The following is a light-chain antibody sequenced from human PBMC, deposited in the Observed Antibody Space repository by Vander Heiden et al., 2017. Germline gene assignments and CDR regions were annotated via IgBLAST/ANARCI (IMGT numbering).Light chain of an antibody. CDR1: ALADQY. J-gene: IGLJ2*01. CDR2: KVS. Sequence: SHELTQPPSVSVSPGQTARITCSGDALADQYGYWYQQKPGQAPVVVIHKVSERPSGIPERFSGSSSGTTVTLTISGAQAEDEADYYCQSTDSRGAYRVFGGGTKLTVL. V-gene: IGLV3-25*03. CDR3: QSTDSRGAYRV.